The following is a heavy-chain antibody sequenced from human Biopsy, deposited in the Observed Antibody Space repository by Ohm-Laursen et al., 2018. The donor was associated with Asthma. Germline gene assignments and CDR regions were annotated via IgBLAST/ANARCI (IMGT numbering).Heavy chain of an antibody. CDR2: IRPHTGDT. J-gene: IGHJ5*02. CDR1: GYTFTSTVFG. D-gene: IGHD6-13*01. CDR3: ARGQKSAGDRWFDP. V-gene: IGHV1-2*02. Sequence: SVKVSCKASGYTFTSTVFGISWDRQAHGQGLEGMGWIRPHTGDTNYAQKFQGRVTMTRDTSISTAYMEVSRLRSDDTAVYYCARGQKSAGDRWFDPWGQGTLVTVSS.